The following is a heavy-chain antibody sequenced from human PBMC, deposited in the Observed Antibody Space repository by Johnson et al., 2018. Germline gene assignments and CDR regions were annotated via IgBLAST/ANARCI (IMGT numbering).Heavy chain of an antibody. CDR1: GFGFSETW. Sequence: VQLVQSGGGFVKPGGSLRLSCVGSGFGFSETWLDWVRPAPGQGLAWVGRIKSKISGGTTDLAAPVKGGFSMSRADSTTTVYLQMNNLKTEDIGVYYCPALSTLEGVIVIAYWGRGTGVTVSS. D-gene: IGHD3-16*02. CDR2: IKSKISGGTT. CDR3: PALSTLEGVIVIAY. V-gene: IGHV3-15*07. J-gene: IGHJ4*02.